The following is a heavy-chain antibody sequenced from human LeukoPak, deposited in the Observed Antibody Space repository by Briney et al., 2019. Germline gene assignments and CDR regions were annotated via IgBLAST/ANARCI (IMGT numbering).Heavy chain of an antibody. Sequence: SETLSLTCTASGGSISSHYWSWIRQPPGKGLEWIGYIYYSGSTNYNPSLKSRVTISVDTSKNQFSLKLSSVTAADTAVYYCARGSCSSTSCWTPSDYWGQGTLVTVSS. J-gene: IGHJ4*02. D-gene: IGHD2-2*01. CDR3: ARGSCSSTSCWTPSDY. CDR1: GGSISSHY. CDR2: IYYSGST. V-gene: IGHV4-59*11.